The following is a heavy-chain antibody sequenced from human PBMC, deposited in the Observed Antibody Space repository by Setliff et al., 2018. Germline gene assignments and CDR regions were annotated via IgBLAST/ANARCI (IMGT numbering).Heavy chain of an antibody. CDR3: ARLLNGYNSYDYYYMDV. CDR1: GYSFSNYW. J-gene: IGHJ6*03. D-gene: IGHD5-12*01. CDR2: VYPGDSDT. V-gene: IGHV5-51*01. Sequence: GESLKISCKGSGYSFSNYWIGWVRQMPGKDLEWMGIVYPGDSDTRYSPSFEGQVTISADKSISTAYLQWSSLKASDSAMYYCARLLNGYNSYDYYYMDVWGKGTTVTVSS.